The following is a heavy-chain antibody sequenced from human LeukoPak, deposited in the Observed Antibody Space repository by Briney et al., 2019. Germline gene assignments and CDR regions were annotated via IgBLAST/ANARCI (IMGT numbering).Heavy chain of an antibody. Sequence: PSETLSLTCTVSGGSISSSSYYWGWIRQPPGKGLEWIGSIYYRGTTYYNPSLESRVTISVDTSKNQSSLKLTSVTAADTAVYYCASGSDKYYDSSGYYYSVYWGQGTLVTVSS. J-gene: IGHJ4*02. CDR3: ASGSDKYYDSSGYYYSVY. CDR1: GGSISSSSYY. V-gene: IGHV4-39*01. D-gene: IGHD3-22*01. CDR2: IYYRGTT.